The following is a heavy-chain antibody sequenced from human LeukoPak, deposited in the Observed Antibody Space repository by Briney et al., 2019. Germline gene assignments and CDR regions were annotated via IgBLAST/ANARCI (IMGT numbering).Heavy chain of an antibody. CDR3: AKIPGNYYGSGSYPYYYYGMDV. V-gene: IGHV3-21*04. J-gene: IGHJ6*02. D-gene: IGHD3-10*01. CDR1: GFTFSSYS. Sequence: GGSLRLSCAASGFTFSSYSMNWVRQAPGKGLEWVSSISSSSSYIYYADSVKGRFTISRDNSKNTLYLQMNSLRAEDTAVYYCAKIPGNYYGSGSYPYYYYGMDVWGQGTTVTVSS. CDR2: ISSSSSYI.